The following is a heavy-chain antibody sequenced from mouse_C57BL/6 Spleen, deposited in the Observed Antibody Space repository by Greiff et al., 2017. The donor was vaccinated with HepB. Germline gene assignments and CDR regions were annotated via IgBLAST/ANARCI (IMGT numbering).Heavy chain of an antibody. Sequence: EVQRVESEGGLVQPGSSMKLSCTASGFTFSDYYMAWVRQVPEKGLEWVANINYDGSSTYYLDSLKSRFIISRDNAKNILYLQMSSLKSEDTATYYCAREDDGYYHYAMDYWGQGTSVTVSS. J-gene: IGHJ4*01. CDR3: AREDDGYYHYAMDY. CDR1: GFTFSDYY. V-gene: IGHV5-16*01. D-gene: IGHD2-3*01. CDR2: INYDGSST.